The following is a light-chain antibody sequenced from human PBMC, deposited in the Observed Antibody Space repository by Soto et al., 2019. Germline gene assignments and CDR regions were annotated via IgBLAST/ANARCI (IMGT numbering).Light chain of an antibody. J-gene: IGKJ1*01. Sequence: DIVMTQSPLSLPVTTGEPASISCRSGQSLLHSNGYNYLDWYLQKPGQSPQLLIYLGSNRASGVPDRFSGSGSGTDFTLKISRVEAEDVGVYYCMQALQTPWTFGQGTKVEIK. V-gene: IGKV2-28*01. CDR2: LGS. CDR3: MQALQTPWT. CDR1: QSLLHSNGYNY.